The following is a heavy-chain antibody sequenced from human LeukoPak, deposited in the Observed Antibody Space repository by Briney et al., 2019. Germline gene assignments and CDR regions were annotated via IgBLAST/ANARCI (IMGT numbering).Heavy chain of an antibody. V-gene: IGHV3-11*01. CDR2: ISSGGSTI. J-gene: IGHJ4*02. Sequence: PGGSLRLPCAVSGFTFSDYYMSWIRQAPGKGLEWVSYISSGGSTISHADSVKGRFTISRDNAENSLYLQMNSLRAEDTAVYYCARRPAAGRCFDYWGQGTLVTVSS. CDR3: ARRPAAGRCFDY. D-gene: IGHD6-13*01. CDR1: GFTFSDYY.